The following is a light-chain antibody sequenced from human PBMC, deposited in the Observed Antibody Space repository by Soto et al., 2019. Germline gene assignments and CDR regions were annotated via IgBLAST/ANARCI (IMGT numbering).Light chain of an antibody. V-gene: IGKV3-20*01. CDR3: KQYFSWT. CDR1: QTISSNY. Sequence: EIVLTQSPGTLSVSPGERATLSCRASQTISSNYLAWYQQKPGQAPSLLIYGTSSRATGIPDRFSGSGSGTDFTLTISRLEPEASEIYYCKQYFSWTFGQGTKVEIK. CDR2: GTS. J-gene: IGKJ1*01.